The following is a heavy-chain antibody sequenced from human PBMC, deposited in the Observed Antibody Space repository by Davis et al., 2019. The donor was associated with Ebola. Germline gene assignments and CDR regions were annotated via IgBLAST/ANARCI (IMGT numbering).Heavy chain of an antibody. CDR1: GYTFTDYF. CDR3: ARDEHDYGDYVLSNYYGMDV. CDR2: IIPIFGTA. D-gene: IGHD4-17*01. J-gene: IGHJ6*04. Sequence: SVKVSCKASGYTFTDYFMHWVRQAPGQGLEWMGGIIPIFGTANYAQKFQGRVTITADESTSTAYMELSSLRSEDTAVYYCARDEHDYGDYVLSNYYGMDVWGKGTTVTVSS. V-gene: IGHV1-69*13.